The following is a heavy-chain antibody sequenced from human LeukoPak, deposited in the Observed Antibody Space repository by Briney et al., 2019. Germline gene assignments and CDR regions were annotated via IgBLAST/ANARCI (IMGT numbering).Heavy chain of an antibody. Sequence: SETLSLTCTVSGGSISSSYWSWIRQPPGKGLEWIGYIYYSGSTNYNPSLKSRVTTSVDTSKNQFSLRLSSVTAADTAVYYCARAIGPGYRFDCWGQGALVTVSS. CDR3: ARAIGPGYRFDC. J-gene: IGHJ4*02. CDR1: GGSISSSY. CDR2: IYYSGST. D-gene: IGHD3-16*02. V-gene: IGHV4-59*01.